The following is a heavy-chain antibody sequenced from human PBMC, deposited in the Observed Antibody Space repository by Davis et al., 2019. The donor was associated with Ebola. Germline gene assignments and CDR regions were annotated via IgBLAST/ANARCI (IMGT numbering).Heavy chain of an antibody. D-gene: IGHD3-22*01. V-gene: IGHV6-1*01. CDR3: ARDPPYDQGYDY. J-gene: IGHJ4*02. Sequence: SQTLSLTCAIPGDSVSSNTAAWNWIRQSPSRCLEWLGRTYYRSKWFVDYAVSVKSRMTINSDTSKNQFSLQLSSVTPEDTAVYYCARDPPYDQGYDYWGQGILVTVSS. CDR1: GDSVSSNTAA. CDR2: TYYRSKWFV.